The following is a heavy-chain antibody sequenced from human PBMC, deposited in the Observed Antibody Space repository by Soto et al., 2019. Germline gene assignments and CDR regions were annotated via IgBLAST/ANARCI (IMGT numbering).Heavy chain of an antibody. V-gene: IGHV3-21*01. D-gene: IGHD3-9*01. Sequence: GGSLRLSCAASGFTFSSYSMNWVRQAPGKGLEWVSSISSSSSYIYYADSVKGRFTISRDNAKNSLYLQMNSLRAEDTAVYYCARVSPVTGPNNYYYYGMDVWGQGTTVTVSS. CDR1: GFTFSSYS. J-gene: IGHJ6*02. CDR3: ARVSPVTGPNNYYYYGMDV. CDR2: ISSSSSYI.